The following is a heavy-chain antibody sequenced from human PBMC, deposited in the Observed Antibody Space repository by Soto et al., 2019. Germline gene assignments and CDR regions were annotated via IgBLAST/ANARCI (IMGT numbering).Heavy chain of an antibody. CDR3: ARASRFSYYYYMDV. D-gene: IGHD3-3*01. J-gene: IGHJ6*03. CDR2: IWYDGSNK. V-gene: IGHV3-33*01. Sequence: PGGSLRLSCAASGFTFSSYGMHWVRQAPGKGLEWVAVIWYDGSNKYYADSVKGRFTISRDNSKNTLYLQMNSLRAEDTAVYYCARASRFSYYYYMDVWGKGTTVTSP. CDR1: GFTFSSYG.